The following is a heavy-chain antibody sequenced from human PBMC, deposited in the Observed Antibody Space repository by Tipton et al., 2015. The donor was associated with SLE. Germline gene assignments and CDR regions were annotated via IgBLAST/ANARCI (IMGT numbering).Heavy chain of an antibody. V-gene: IGHV4-59*11. D-gene: IGHD5-18*01. Sequence: LRLSCTVSGGSISSHYWSWIRQPPGKGLEWIGYIYYSGSTNYNPSLKSRVTISVDTSKNQFSLKLSSVTAADTAVYYCARDLGYSYGKGDWFDPWGQGTLVTVSS. J-gene: IGHJ5*02. CDR3: ARDLGYSYGKGDWFDP. CDR2: IYYSGST. CDR1: GGSISSHY.